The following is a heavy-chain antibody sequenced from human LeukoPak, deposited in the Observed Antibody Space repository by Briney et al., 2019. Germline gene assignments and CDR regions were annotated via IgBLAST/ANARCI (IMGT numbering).Heavy chain of an antibody. CDR3: ARYYYDSSGYYAGTYWFDP. CDR2: IYYSGST. Sequence: PSETLSLTCTVSGGSISSYYWSWIRQPPGKGLEWIGYIYYSGSTNYNPSLKSRVTISVDTSKNQFSLKLSSVTAADTAVYYCARYYYDSSGYYAGTYWFDPWGQGTLVTVSS. CDR1: GGSISSYY. J-gene: IGHJ5*02. V-gene: IGHV4-59*08. D-gene: IGHD3-22*01.